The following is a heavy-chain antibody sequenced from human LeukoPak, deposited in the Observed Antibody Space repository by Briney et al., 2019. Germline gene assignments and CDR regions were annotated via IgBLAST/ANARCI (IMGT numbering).Heavy chain of an antibody. CDR3: ARDYKYSYGYPGYYYYMDV. J-gene: IGHJ6*03. Sequence: GGSLRLSCAASGFTFSSYAMSWVRQAPGKGLEWVSAISGSGGSTYYADSVKGRFTISRDNAKNSLYLQMNSLRAEDTAVYYCARDYKYSYGYPGYYYYMDVWGKGTTVTVSS. CDR1: GFTFSSYA. D-gene: IGHD5-18*01. V-gene: IGHV3-23*01. CDR2: ISGSGGST.